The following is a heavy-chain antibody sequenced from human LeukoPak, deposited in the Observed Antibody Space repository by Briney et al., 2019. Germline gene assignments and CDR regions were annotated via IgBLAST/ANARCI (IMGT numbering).Heavy chain of an antibody. V-gene: IGHV5-10-1*01. CDR1: GYRFTSYW. CDR2: IDPSDSYT. CDR3: ATFIAATYYYCGMDV. J-gene: IGHJ6*02. D-gene: IGHD2-15*01. Sequence: GESLKISCKGSGYRFTSYWISWVRQMPGKGLEWVGRIDPSDSYTNYSPSFQGHVTISADKSISTAYLQWSSLKASDTAMYYCATFIAATYYYCGMDVWGQGTTVTVSS.